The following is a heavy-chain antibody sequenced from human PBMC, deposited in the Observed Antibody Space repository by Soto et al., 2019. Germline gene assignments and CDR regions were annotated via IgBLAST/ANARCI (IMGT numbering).Heavy chain of an antibody. D-gene: IGHD1-20*01. V-gene: IGHV4-4*02. CDR1: GDSITSSAW. J-gene: IGHJ5*02. Sequence: QVQLQESGPGLVKPSGTLSLTCAVSGDSITSSAWWSCVRQPPGKGLEWIGEIHLGGTTNYNPSLTSRVTIPVAKSKTQCSLTLTSVTAAATAIYYCARGDNWRLDLWGQGTLVTVSS. CDR3: ARGDNWRLDL. CDR2: IHLGGTT.